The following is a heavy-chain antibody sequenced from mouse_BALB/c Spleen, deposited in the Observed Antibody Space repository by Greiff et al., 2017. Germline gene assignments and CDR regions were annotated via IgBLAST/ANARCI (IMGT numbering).Heavy chain of an antibody. J-gene: IGHJ3*01. D-gene: IGHD2-1*01. CDR2: ISSGSSTI. CDR1: GFTFSSFG. Sequence: EVMLVESGGGLVQPGGSRKLSCAASGFTFSSFGMHWVRQAPEKGLEWVAYISSGSSTIYYPDTVKGRFTISRDNPKNTLFLQMTSLRSEDTAMYYCARDGNYAWFAYWGQGTLVTVSA. CDR3: ARDGNYAWFAY. V-gene: IGHV5-17*02.